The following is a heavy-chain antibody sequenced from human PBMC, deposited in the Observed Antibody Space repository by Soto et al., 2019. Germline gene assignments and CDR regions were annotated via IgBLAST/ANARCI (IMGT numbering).Heavy chain of an antibody. CDR2: MSYDGSNE. CDR1: GFTFSHYA. CDR3: ANDGSHNFHY. Sequence: QVQLVESGGGVVQPGRSLRLSCAASGFTFSHYAMHWVRQAPGKGLEWVALMSYDGSNEYYADSVKGRFTISRDNSKNTLYLQMTSLRAEDTAVYYCANDGSHNFHYWGEGTLVTVSS. J-gene: IGHJ4*02. V-gene: IGHV3-30*18. D-gene: IGHD1-26*01.